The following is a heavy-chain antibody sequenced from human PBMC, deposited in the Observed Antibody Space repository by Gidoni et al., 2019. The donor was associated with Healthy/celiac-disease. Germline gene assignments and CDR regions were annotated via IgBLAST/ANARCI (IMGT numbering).Heavy chain of an antibody. J-gene: IGHJ4*02. CDR3: ARETRSSIFGVVTISSFDY. D-gene: IGHD3-3*01. CDR1: GGSISSYY. V-gene: IGHV4-59*01. CDR2: IYYSGST. Sequence: QVQLQESGPGLVKPSETLYLTCNVSGGSISSYYWSWIRQPPGKGLEWIGYIYYSGSTNYNPSLKSRVTISVDTSKNQFSLKLSSVTAADTAVYYCARETRSSIFGVVTISSFDYWGQGTLVTVSS.